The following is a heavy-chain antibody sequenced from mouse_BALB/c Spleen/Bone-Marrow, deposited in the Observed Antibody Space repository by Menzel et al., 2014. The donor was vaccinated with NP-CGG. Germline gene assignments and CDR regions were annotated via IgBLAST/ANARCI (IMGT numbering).Heavy chain of an antibody. Sequence: VQLQQSGPQVVRPGASVKISCKASGYSFTSYWMHWVKQRPGQGLEWIGMIDPSDSETRLNQKFKDKATLTVDKSSSTAYMQLSSPTSEDSAVYYCARVGLRLPYYFDSWGQGTTLTVSS. CDR1: GYSFTSYW. V-gene: IGHV1S126*01. D-gene: IGHD1-2*01. CDR2: IDPSDSET. J-gene: IGHJ2*01. CDR3: ARVGLRLPYYFDS.